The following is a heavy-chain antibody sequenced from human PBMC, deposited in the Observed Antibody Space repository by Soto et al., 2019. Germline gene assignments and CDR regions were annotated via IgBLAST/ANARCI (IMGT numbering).Heavy chain of an antibody. D-gene: IGHD2-2*01. J-gene: IGHJ4*02. CDR1: GFTFSSYA. CDR2: ISGSGDNT. V-gene: IGHV3-23*01. Sequence: GGSLRLCCAAPGFTFSSYAMTWVRQAPEKGLEWVSTISGSGDNTYYAESVKGRFTISRDNSKNTLYLQMNSLRAEDTAAYYCAKDRYCSGPSCSSLDYWGQGTLVTVSS. CDR3: AKDRYCSGPSCSSLDY.